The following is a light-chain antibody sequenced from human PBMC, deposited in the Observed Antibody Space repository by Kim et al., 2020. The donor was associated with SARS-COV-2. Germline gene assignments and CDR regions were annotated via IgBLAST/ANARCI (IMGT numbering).Light chain of an antibody. CDR2: DAS. Sequence: SPGEKATLSCRASQSVSSYLAWYQQKPGQAPRLLIYDASNRATGIPARFSGSGSGTDFTLTISSLEPEDFAVYYCQQRSNWPPMYTFGQENKLEI. CDR3: QQRSNWPPMYT. J-gene: IGKJ2*01. CDR1: QSVSSY. V-gene: IGKV3-11*01.